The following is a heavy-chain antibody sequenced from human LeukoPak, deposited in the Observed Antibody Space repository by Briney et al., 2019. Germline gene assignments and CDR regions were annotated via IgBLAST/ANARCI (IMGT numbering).Heavy chain of an antibody. CDR1: GYTFTAYY. D-gene: IGHD1-1*01. J-gene: IGHJ4*02. Sequence: ASVKVSCKASGYTFTAYYIHWVRQAPGQGLEWMGWISVYNGNTNYAQKLQGRVTMTTDTSTSTAYMELRSLRSDDTAVYYCARVLAGTTPFDYWGQGTLVTVSS. V-gene: IGHV1-18*04. CDR2: ISVYNGNT. CDR3: ARVLAGTTPFDY.